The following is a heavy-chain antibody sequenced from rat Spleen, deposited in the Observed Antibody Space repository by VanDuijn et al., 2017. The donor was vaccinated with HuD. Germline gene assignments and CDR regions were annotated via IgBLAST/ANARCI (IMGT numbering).Heavy chain of an antibody. CDR1: GFTFSNYD. J-gene: IGHJ2*01. CDR3: ARGGMLRPFFFDH. D-gene: IGHD1-6*01. CDR2: ISHDGRTT. Sequence: EVQLVESGGGLVQPGRSMKLSCAASGFTFSNYDMAWVRQAPTKGLEWVATISHDGRTTYYRDSVKGRFTISRDNPKSTLYLQMDSLRSEDTATYYCARGGMLRPFFFDHWGQGVMVTVSS. V-gene: IGHV5-25*01.